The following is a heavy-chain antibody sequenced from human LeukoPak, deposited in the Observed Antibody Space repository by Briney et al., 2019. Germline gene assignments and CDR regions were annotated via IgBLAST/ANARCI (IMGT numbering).Heavy chain of an antibody. CDR2: LSSSGST. CDR1: GGSISSYY. V-gene: IGHV4-59*01. D-gene: IGHD1-26*01. J-gene: IGHJ4*02. Sequence: SETLSLTCTVSGGSISSYYWSWIRQPPGKGLEWIGFLSSSGSTNYHPSLKSRVTISVDSSKNQFSPRLSSVTAAVTAVYYCARLILLSGSYYFDYWGQGTLVTVSS. CDR3: ARLILLSGSYYFDY.